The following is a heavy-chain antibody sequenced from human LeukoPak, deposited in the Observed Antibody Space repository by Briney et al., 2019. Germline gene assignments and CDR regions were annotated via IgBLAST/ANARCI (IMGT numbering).Heavy chain of an antibody. Sequence: GGSLRLSCVGYGFTFSSYWMSWVRQAPGKGLEWVANIKQDGSEKYYVDSVKGRFTISRDNAKNSLYLQMDSLRAEDTAMYYCARRRGMGSLDYWGQGTLVTASS. CDR1: GFTFSSYW. D-gene: IGHD2-8*01. V-gene: IGHV3-7*03. CDR3: ARRRGMGSLDY. CDR2: IKQDGSEK. J-gene: IGHJ4*02.